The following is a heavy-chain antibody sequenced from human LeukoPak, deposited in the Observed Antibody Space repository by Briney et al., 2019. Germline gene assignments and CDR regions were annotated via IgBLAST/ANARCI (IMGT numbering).Heavy chain of an antibody. CDR1: GFTFSSYG. J-gene: IGHJ6*03. CDR2: IRYDGSNK. D-gene: IGHD3-3*01. V-gene: IGHV3-30*02. CDR3: AKDSAPYYDFWSGYNSGRSYYCYYYMDV. Sequence: GGSLRLSCAASGFTFSSYGMHWVRQAPGKGLEWVAFIRYDGSNKYYADSVKGRFTISRDNSKNTLYLQMNSLRAEDTAVYYCAKDSAPYYDFWSGYNSGRSYYCYYYMDVWGKGTTVTVSS.